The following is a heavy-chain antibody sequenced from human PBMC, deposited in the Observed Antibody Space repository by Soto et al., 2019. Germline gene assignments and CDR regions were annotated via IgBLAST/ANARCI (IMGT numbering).Heavy chain of an antibody. CDR2: IFYSGYT. CDR1: GGSISSGDFY. J-gene: IGHJ6*02. D-gene: IGHD4-17*01. Sequence: QVQLQESGPGLVKPSQTLSLTCTVSGGSISSGDFYWTWIRKSPGKGLVWIGYIFYSGYTNYNPSVKSRVTISIDTPNNQFSLNLRSATAADSSVYYCARAWTVTNYYYYYALDVCGQGTTVTVSS. V-gene: IGHV4-30-4*01. CDR3: ARAWTVTNYYYYYALDV.